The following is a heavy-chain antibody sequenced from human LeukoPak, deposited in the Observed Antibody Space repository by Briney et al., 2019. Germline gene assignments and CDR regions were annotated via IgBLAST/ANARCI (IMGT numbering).Heavy chain of an antibody. CDR2: INGGGHT. Sequence: GGSLRLSCAASGFTFSSYSISWVRQAPGKGLEWVSLINGGGHTYYAASVKGRFTISRDNSKNTLYLQMNSLRADDTAVYYCAKEAPHCGADCFSLLDYWGQGTLVTVSS. J-gene: IGHJ4*02. V-gene: IGHV3-23*01. D-gene: IGHD2-21*02. CDR1: GFTFSSYS. CDR3: AKEAPHCGADCFSLLDY.